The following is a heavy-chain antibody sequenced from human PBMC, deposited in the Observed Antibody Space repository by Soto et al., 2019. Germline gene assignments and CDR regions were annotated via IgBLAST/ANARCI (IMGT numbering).Heavy chain of an antibody. V-gene: IGHV4-59*01. Sequence: PSETLSLTCTVSGGSISSSYWSWIRQPPGKGLEWIGYISYSGSTNYNPSLKSRVTISLDTSKNQFSLKLGSVTAADTALYSCARVLSSSSSPWYFDYWGQGTLVTVSS. J-gene: IGHJ4*02. CDR3: ARVLSSSSSPWYFDY. D-gene: IGHD6-13*01. CDR2: ISYSGST. CDR1: GGSISSSY.